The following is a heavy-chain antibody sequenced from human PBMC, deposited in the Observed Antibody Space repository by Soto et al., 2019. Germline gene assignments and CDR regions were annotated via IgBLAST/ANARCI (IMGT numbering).Heavy chain of an antibody. V-gene: IGHV3-9*01. CDR3: AKAAGPAPDGRDV. CDR2: ISWNSGSI. J-gene: IGHJ6*02. CDR1: GFTVDDYA. Sequence: EVQLVESGGGLVQPGRSLRLSCAASGFTVDDYAMHWVRQAPGKGLEWVSGISWNSGSIGYADSVTGLFTISSDNAKNSMYLPMNSLRAEDTALYYCAKAAGPAPDGRDVCGQGTTVTVSS.